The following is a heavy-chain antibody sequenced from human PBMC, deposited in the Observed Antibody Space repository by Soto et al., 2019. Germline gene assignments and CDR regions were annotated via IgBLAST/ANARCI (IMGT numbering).Heavy chain of an antibody. D-gene: IGHD4-4*01. CDR1: GFTFSSYG. CDR2: IWYDGSNK. J-gene: IGHJ6*02. CDR3: ARDYSYYYGMDV. Sequence: QVQLVESGGGVVQPGRSLRLSCVASGFTFSSYGMHWVRQAPGKGLEWVAVIWYDGSNKYYADSVKGRFTISRDNSKNTLYLQMNSLRAEDTAVYYCARDYSYYYGMDVWGQGTTVTVSS. V-gene: IGHV3-33*01.